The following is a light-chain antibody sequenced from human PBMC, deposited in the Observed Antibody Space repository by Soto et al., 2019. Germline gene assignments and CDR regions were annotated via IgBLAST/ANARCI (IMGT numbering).Light chain of an antibody. V-gene: IGKV3-15*01. Sequence: DIVMTQSPATLSVAPGERVTFSCRASQGVSRKLAWYQHKPGQAPRLLISGASTGATGIPARFSGSGSGTDFTLTISRLEPEDFAVYYCQQYGTSRVTFGQGTRLEIK. CDR2: GAS. CDR3: QQYGTSRVT. CDR1: QGVSRK. J-gene: IGKJ5*01.